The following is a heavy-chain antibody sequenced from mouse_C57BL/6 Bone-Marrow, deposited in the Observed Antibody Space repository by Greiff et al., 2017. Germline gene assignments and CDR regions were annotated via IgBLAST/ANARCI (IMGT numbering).Heavy chain of an antibody. V-gene: IGHV5-17*01. CDR3: ARGLLILYYYAMDY. CDR2: ISSGSSTI. D-gene: IGHD2-1*01. CDR1: GFTFSDYG. Sequence: EVHLVESGGGLVKPGGSLKLSCAASGFTFSDYGMHWVRQAPEKGLEWVAYISSGSSTIYYADTVKGRFTISRDNAKNTLFLQMTSLRSEDTAMYYCARGLLILYYYAMDYWGQGTSVTVSS. J-gene: IGHJ4*01.